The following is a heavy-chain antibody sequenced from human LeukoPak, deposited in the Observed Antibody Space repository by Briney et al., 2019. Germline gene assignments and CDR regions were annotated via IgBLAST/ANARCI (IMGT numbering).Heavy chain of an antibody. CDR3: ARGSSGSYPNYFDY. D-gene: IGHD1-26*01. Sequence: PSETLSLTCAVYGGSFSGYYWSWIRQPPGKGLEWIGEINHSGSTNYNPSLKSRVTISVDTSKNQFSRKLSSVTAADTAVYYCARGSSGSYPNYFDYWGQGTLVTVSS. CDR1: GGSFSGYY. V-gene: IGHV4-34*01. J-gene: IGHJ4*02. CDR2: INHSGST.